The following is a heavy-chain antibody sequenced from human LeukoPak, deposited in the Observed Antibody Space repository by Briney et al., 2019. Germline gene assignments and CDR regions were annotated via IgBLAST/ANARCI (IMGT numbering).Heavy chain of an antibody. CDR2: VHYSGNT. D-gene: IGHD3-10*01. Sequence: SQTLSLTCTVSGGSINSVDYFWSWIRQPPGKGLEWIGNVHYSGNTHYSPSLKSRITISIDTSRTRFSLTLSSVTVADTAVYYCARVGANYYGSGSFLDIWGQGTKVTVSS. CDR3: ARVGANYYGSGSFLDI. CDR1: GGSINSVDYF. V-gene: IGHV4-30-4*01. J-gene: IGHJ3*02.